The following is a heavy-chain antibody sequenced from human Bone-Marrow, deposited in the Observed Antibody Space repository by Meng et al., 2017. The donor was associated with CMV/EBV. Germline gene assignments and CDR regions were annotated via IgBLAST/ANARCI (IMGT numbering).Heavy chain of an antibody. CDR1: GFTFSNYA. D-gene: IGHD2-8*01. CDR3: VRGGKYCSTTNCPRWFDS. J-gene: IGHJ5*01. CDR2: VSYEGSST. Sequence: SLKISCAASGFTFSNYAMHWVRQAPGKGLEWVAVVSYEGSSTDYTDPLKGRFTITRDNSNGTLYLQMFSLRADDTAIYYCVRGGKYCSTTNCPRWFDSWGQGTLVTASS. V-gene: IGHV3-30*04.